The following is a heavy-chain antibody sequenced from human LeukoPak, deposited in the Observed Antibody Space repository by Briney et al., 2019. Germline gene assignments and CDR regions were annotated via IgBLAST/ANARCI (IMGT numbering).Heavy chain of an antibody. V-gene: IGHV3-53*05. Sequence: TGGSLRLSCAASGFAVSNTYMNWVRQAPGRRLEWVSIIYSGGSTYYADSVKGRFTISRDNSKNTLYLQMNSLRDEDSAAYYCARVYLERLTAGYFDHWGQGTWVTVSP. J-gene: IGHJ4*02. CDR1: GFAVSNTY. CDR3: ARVYLERLTAGYFDH. D-gene: IGHD2-8*01. CDR2: IYSGGST.